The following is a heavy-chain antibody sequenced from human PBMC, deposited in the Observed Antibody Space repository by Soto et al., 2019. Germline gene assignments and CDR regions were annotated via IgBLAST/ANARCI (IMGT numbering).Heavy chain of an antibody. CDR1: GFTFSSYA. J-gene: IGHJ4*02. CDR3: ARSTRDYYDSSGSTLAFDY. Sequence: QVQLVESGGGVVQPGRSLRLSCAASGFTFSSYAMHWVRQAPGKGLEWVAVISYDGSNKYYADSVKGRFTISRDNSKNTLYLQMNSLRAEGTAVYYCARSTRDYYDSSGSTLAFDYWGQGTLVTVSS. CDR2: ISYDGSNK. D-gene: IGHD3-22*01. V-gene: IGHV3-30-3*01.